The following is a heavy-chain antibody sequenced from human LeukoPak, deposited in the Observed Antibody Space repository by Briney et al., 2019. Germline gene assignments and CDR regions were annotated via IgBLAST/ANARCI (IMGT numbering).Heavy chain of an antibody. CDR2: IYTSGST. CDR3: ASVSYSSGWYPFDY. D-gene: IGHD6-19*01. Sequence: PSETLSLTCTVSGGSISSYYWSWIRQPAGKGLEWIGRIYTSGSTNYNPSLKSRVTMSVDTSKNQFSLKLSSVTAADTAVYYCASVSYSSGWYPFDYWDQGTLVTVSS. J-gene: IGHJ4*02. CDR1: GGSISSYY. V-gene: IGHV4-4*07.